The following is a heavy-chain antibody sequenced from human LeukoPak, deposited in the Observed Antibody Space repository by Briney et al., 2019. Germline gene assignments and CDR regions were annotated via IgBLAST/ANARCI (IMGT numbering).Heavy chain of an antibody. CDR2: IYYSGST. Sequence: PSETLSLTCTVSGGSISSYYWSWIRQPPGKGLEWIGYIYYSGSTNYNPSLKSRVTISVDTSKNQFSLKLSSVTAADTAVYYCARGCMEDGYNRGIDYWGQGTLVTVSS. CDR1: GGSISSYY. D-gene: IGHD5-24*01. CDR3: ARGCMEDGYNRGIDY. V-gene: IGHV4-59*01. J-gene: IGHJ4*02.